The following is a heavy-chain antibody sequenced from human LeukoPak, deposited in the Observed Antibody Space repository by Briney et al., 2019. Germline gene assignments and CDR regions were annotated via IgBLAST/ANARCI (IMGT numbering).Heavy chain of an antibody. D-gene: IGHD1-26*01. CDR1: GGSFSGYY. CDR2: INHSGST. V-gene: IGHV4-34*01. J-gene: IGHJ5*02. Sequence: PSETLSLTCAVYGGSFSGYYWSWIRQPPGKGLEWIGEINHSGSTNYNPSLKSRVTISVDTSKNQFSLKLSSVTAADTAVYYCASARSGSYWFDPWGQGTLVTVSS. CDR3: ASARSGSYWFDP.